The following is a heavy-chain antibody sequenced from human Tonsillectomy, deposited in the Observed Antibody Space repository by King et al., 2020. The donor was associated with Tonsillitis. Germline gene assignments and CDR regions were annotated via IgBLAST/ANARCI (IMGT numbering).Heavy chain of an antibody. J-gene: IGHJ4*02. D-gene: IGHD4-23*01. Sequence: VQLVESGGGLVQPGGSLRLSCAASGFTFSTYALSWVRQAPGKGLEWVSAISGGGGSTFYADSVKGRFTISRDNSKNTRYLQMNSLRAEDTAVYYCAKDRAVVTPNFFDYWGQGSLVTVSS. V-gene: IGHV3-23*04. CDR3: AKDRAVVTPNFFDY. CDR1: GFTFSTYA. CDR2: ISGGGGST.